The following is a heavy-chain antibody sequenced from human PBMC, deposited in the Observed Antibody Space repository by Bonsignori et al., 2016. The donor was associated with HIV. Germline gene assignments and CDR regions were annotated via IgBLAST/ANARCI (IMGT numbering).Heavy chain of an antibody. J-gene: IGHJ5*02. CDR3: ATVLGTNWFDP. CDR2: VDPEDGET. Sequence: ASVKVSCKVSGYTFTDYYMHWVQQAPGKGLEWMGLVDPEDGETIYAEKFQGRVTITADTSTDTAYMELSSLRSEDTAVYYCATVLGTNWFDPWGQGTLVTVSS. V-gene: IGHV1-69-2*01. CDR1: GYTFTDYY.